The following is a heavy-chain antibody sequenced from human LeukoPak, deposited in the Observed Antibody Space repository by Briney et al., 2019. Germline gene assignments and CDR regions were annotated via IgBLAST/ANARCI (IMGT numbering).Heavy chain of an antibody. V-gene: IGHV4-39*07. J-gene: IGHJ6*03. D-gene: IGHD3-9*01. CDR1: GGSISSSSYY. CDR3: ARGLSGYFDWSPYYYYYMDV. Sequence: SETLSLTCTVSGGSISSSSYYWGWIRLPPGKGLEWIGSIYYSGSTYYNPSLKSRVTISVDTSKNQFSLKLSSVTAADTAVYYCARGLSGYFDWSPYYYYYMDVWGKGTTVTISS. CDR2: IYYSGST.